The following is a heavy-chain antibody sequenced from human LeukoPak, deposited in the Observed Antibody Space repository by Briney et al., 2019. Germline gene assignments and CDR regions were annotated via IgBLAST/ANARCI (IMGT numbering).Heavy chain of an antibody. CDR3: AREGSYYYDSSGYYDY. V-gene: IGHV4-61*02. CDR1: GGSISSGSYY. D-gene: IGHD3-22*01. Sequence: SETLCLSCAVSGGSISSGSYYWSWIRQPAGQGLEWIGRIYTSGSTNYNPSLKSRVTISVDTSKNQFSLKLTSVTAADTAVYYCAREGSYYYDSSGYYDYLGQGTLVTVSS. CDR2: IYTSGST. J-gene: IGHJ4*02.